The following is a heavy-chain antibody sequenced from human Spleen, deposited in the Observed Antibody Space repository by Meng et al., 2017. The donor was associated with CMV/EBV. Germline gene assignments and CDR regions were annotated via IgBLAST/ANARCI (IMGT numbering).Heavy chain of an antibody. CDR3: ARCRGSRYSGYDWQLDY. D-gene: IGHD5-12*01. CDR1: GFTFSSYW. Sequence: GESLKISCAASGFTFSSYWMTWVRQAPGKGLEWVANIKQEGSEKYYDDSVKGRFTISRDNAKNSLYLQMNSLRAEDTAVYYCARCRGSRYSGYDWQLDYWGQGTLVTVSS. J-gene: IGHJ4*02. CDR2: IKQEGSEK. V-gene: IGHV3-7*01.